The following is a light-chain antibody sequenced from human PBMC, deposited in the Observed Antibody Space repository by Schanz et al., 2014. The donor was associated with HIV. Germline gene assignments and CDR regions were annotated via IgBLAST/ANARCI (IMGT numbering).Light chain of an antibody. Sequence: EIVLTQSPGTLSLSPGERATLSCRASQSVSSSYLAWYQQKPGQAPRLLIYGASNRATGIPDRFSGSGSGTDFTLTISRREHEDFAVYFCQQYSSPPLTFRQGTKVQVK. CDR2: GAS. CDR3: QQYSSPPLT. J-gene: IGKJ1*01. V-gene: IGKV3-20*01. CDR1: QSVSSSY.